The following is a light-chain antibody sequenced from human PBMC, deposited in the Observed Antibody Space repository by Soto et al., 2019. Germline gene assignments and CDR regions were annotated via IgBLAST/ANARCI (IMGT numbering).Light chain of an antibody. CDR3: QQRSNWHLT. Sequence: EIVLTQSPATLSLSPGERATLSCRASQSVSSYLAWYQQRPGQAPRLLIYDASNRATGIPARFSGSGSGTDCSLTISRLDPEEFAGYYGQQRSNWHLTFGGGTKVEIK. CDR1: QSVSSY. V-gene: IGKV3-11*01. J-gene: IGKJ4*01. CDR2: DAS.